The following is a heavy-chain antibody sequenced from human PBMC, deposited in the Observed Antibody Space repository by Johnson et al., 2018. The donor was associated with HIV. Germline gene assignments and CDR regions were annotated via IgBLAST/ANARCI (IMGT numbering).Heavy chain of an antibody. V-gene: IGHV3-30*18. CDR3: AKWGLGGAPKGAFDI. D-gene: IGHD3-16*01. CDR1: GFTFSNYP. J-gene: IGHJ3*02. CDR2: ISYDGSNK. Sequence: VQLVESGGGVVRPGRSLRLSCTASGFTFSNYPMHWVRQAPGKGLEWVAVISYDGSNKYYADSVKGRFTISRDNSKNTLYLQMNSLRAEDTAVYYCAKWGLGGAPKGAFDIWGQGTMVTVSS.